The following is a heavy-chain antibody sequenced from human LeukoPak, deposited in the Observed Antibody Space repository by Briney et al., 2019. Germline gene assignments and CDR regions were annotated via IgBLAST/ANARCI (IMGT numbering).Heavy chain of an antibody. V-gene: IGHV4-59*12. Sequence: SETLSLTCTVSGGSINSYYWSWIRQPPGKGLEWIGYIYYSGSTNYNPSLKSRVTISVDTSKNQFSLRLSSVTAADTAVYYCARDFSGGPFDYWGQGTLVTVSS. CDR2: IYYSGST. CDR3: ARDFSGGPFDY. D-gene: IGHD1-26*01. J-gene: IGHJ4*02. CDR1: GGSINSYY.